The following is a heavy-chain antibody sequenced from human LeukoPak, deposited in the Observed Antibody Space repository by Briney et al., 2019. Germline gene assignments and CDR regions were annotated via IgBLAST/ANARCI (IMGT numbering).Heavy chain of an antibody. Sequence: ASVKVSCKASGYTFTSYDINWVRQATGQGLEWMGWMNPNSGNTGYAQKFQGRVTMTRSTSISTAYMELSSLRSEDTAVYYCASYGGYDYVYYYGMDVWGQGTTVTVSS. D-gene: IGHD5-12*01. CDR2: MNPNSGNT. CDR3: ASYGGYDYVYYYGMDV. CDR1: GYTFTSYD. J-gene: IGHJ6*02. V-gene: IGHV1-8*01.